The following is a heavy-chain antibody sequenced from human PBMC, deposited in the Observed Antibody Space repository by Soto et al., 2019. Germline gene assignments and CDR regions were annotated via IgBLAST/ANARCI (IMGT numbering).Heavy chain of an antibody. D-gene: IGHD2-2*01. CDR1: GYTFTGYY. V-gene: IGHV1-2*02. Sequence: ASVKVSCKASGYTFTGYYMHWVRQAPGQGLEWMGWINPNSGGTNYVQKFQGRVTMTRDTSISTAYMELSRLRSDDTAVYYCARRRVVPAETLYYYGMDVWGQGTTVTVSS. CDR2: INPNSGGT. J-gene: IGHJ6*02. CDR3: ARRRVVPAETLYYYGMDV.